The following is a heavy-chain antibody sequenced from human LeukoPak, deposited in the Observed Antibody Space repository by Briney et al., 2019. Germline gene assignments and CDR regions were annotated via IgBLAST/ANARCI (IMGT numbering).Heavy chain of an antibody. CDR1: GFTFSSYA. CDR2: ISGGSGTT. CDR3: ASTSIIRGYDHDQYY. Sequence: GGSLRLSCAASGFTFSSYALTWVRQAPGEGLQWVSTISGGSGTTYYADSVKGRFTISRDTSKNTLYLQMNSLRAEDTAVYYCASTSIIRGYDHDQYYWGQGTLVTVSS. V-gene: IGHV3-23*01. J-gene: IGHJ4*02. D-gene: IGHD5-12*01.